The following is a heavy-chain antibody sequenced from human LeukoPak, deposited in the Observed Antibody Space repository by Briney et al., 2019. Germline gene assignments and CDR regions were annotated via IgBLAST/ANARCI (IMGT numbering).Heavy chain of an antibody. J-gene: IGHJ4*02. V-gene: IGHV4-39*07. Sequence: NPSETLSLTCTVSGDSITSRSYYWGWIRQPPGKGLEWIGSIYYSEGTYYNPSLKSRVTISIDTSKNQFSLKLNSVTAADTAVYYCARVAVSAREYFDYWGQGTLVTVSS. CDR3: ARVAVSAREYFDY. CDR1: GDSITSRSYY. D-gene: IGHD2-21*02. CDR2: IYYSEGT.